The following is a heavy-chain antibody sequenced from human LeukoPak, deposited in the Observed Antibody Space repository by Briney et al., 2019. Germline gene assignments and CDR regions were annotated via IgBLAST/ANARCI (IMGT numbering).Heavy chain of an antibody. D-gene: IGHD6-13*01. CDR2: ISWNSGSI. CDR1: GFTFDDYA. Sequence: GRSLRLSCAASGFTFDDYAMHWVRQAPGKGLEWVSGISWNSGSIGYADSVKGRFTISRDNAKNSLYLQMNSLRPGDTAVYYCARGGKAAAADVLDIWGQGTMVTVSS. CDR3: ARGGKAAAADVLDI. J-gene: IGHJ3*02. V-gene: IGHV3-9*01.